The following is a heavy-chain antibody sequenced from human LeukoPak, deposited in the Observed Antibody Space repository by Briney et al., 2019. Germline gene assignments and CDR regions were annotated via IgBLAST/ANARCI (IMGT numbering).Heavy chain of an antibody. J-gene: IGHJ4*02. CDR2: IRYDGSNK. D-gene: IGHD6-13*01. CDR3: ARESGSSSWYHDY. Sequence: PGGSLRLSCAASGFTFSSYGMHWVRQAPGKGLEWVAFIRYDGSNKYYADSVKGRFTISRDNSKNTLYLQMNSLRAEDTAVYYCARESGSSSWYHDYWGQGTLVTVSS. CDR1: GFTFSSYG. V-gene: IGHV3-30*02.